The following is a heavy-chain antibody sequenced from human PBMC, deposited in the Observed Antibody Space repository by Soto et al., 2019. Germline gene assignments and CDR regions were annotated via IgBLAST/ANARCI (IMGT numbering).Heavy chain of an antibody. V-gene: IGHV3-7*01. J-gene: IGHJ3*02. CDR1: GFTFSSYW. CDR3: ARAADIVVVVAATYAFDI. D-gene: IGHD2-15*01. CDR2: IKQDGSEK. Sequence: EVQVLLSGGGLIQPGGSLRLSCAASGFTFSSYWMSWVRQAPGKGLEWVANIKQDGSEKYYVDSVKGRFTISRDNAKNSLYLQMNSLRAEDTAVYYCARAADIVVVVAATYAFDIWGQGTMVTVSS.